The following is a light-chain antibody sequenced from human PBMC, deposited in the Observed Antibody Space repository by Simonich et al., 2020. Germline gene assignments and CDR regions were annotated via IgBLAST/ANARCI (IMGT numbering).Light chain of an antibody. CDR3: MQGTHWPPFT. J-gene: IGKJ3*01. CDR1: QSLVHSDGTTY. V-gene: IGKV2-30*02. CDR2: KVS. Sequence: VVMTQSPLSLPVTLGQPASISCRSSQSLVHSDGTTYLNWFQQRPGQSPRRLIYKVSNRDSGVPDRFSGSGSGTDFTLKISRVEAEDVGVYYCMQGTHWPPFTFGPGTKVDIK.